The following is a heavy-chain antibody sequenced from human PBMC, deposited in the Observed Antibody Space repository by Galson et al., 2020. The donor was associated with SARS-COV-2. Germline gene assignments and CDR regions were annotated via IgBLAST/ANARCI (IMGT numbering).Heavy chain of an antibody. V-gene: IGHV4-59*12. CDR2: IYYTGRT. CDR1: GGSISIYY. Sequence: SATLSLTCTVSGGSISIYYWNWIRQSPGKGLEWIGHIYYTGRTNYNPSLKSRVTMSVDRSRNQFSLRLRSAAASDTAVYYCARGGYYYDRRGYYYGPSMDVWGQGTTVTVSS. J-gene: IGHJ6*02. D-gene: IGHD3-22*01. CDR3: ARGGYYYDRRGYYYGPSMDV.